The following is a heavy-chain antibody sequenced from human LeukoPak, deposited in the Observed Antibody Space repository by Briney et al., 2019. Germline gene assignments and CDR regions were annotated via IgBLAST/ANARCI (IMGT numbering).Heavy chain of an antibody. V-gene: IGHV3-30-3*01. D-gene: IGHD1-26*01. CDR1: GFTFSSYA. CDR3: ARYSNGMDV. J-gene: IGHJ6*02. CDR2: ISYDGSNK. Sequence: GRSLRLSCAASGFTFSSYAMHWVRQAPGKGLEWVAVISYDGSNKYHADSVKGRFTISRDNSKNTLYLQMNSLRAEDTAVYYCARYSNGMDVWGQGTTVTVSS.